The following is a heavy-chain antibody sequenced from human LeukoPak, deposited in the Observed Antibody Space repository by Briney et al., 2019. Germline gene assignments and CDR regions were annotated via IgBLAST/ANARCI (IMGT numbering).Heavy chain of an antibody. J-gene: IGHJ4*02. CDR1: GFTFSSYA. V-gene: IGHV3-23*01. Sequence: PGGSLRLSCAASGFTFSSYAMSWVRQAPGKGLEWVSAISSSGGSTYYADSVKGRFTISRDNSKNTLYLQMNSLRAEDTAVYYCAKIYAPYYYGSGSYRHYYFDYWGQGTLVTVSS. CDR2: ISSSGGST. CDR3: AKIYAPYYYGSGSYRHYYFDY. D-gene: IGHD3-10*01.